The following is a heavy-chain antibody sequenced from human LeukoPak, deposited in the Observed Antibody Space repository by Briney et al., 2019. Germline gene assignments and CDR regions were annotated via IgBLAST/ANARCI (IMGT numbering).Heavy chain of an antibody. J-gene: IGHJ4*02. CDR3: ARGPHYYDSSGYFQDY. D-gene: IGHD3-22*01. CDR1: GFTFSSYA. Sequence: GGSLRLSCAASGFTFSSYAMHWVRQAPGKGLEWVAVISYDGSNKYYADSVKGRFTISRDNSKNTLYLQINSLRAEDTAVYYCARGPHYYDSSGYFQDYWGQGTLVTVSS. V-gene: IGHV3-30-3*01. CDR2: ISYDGSNK.